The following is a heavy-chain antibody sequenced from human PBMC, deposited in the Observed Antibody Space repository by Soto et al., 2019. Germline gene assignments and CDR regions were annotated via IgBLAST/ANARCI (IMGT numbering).Heavy chain of an antibody. CDR2: IYSGGST. CDR3: AREWELPNYYGMDV. V-gene: IGHV3-53*01. J-gene: IGHJ6*02. CDR1: GFTVSSNY. Sequence: GGSLRLSCATSGFTVSSNYMSWVRQAPGKGLEWVSVIYSGGSTYYADSVKGRFTISRDNSKNTVHLQMNSLRAEDTAVYYCAREWELPNYYGMDVWGQGTTVTVSS. D-gene: IGHD1-26*01.